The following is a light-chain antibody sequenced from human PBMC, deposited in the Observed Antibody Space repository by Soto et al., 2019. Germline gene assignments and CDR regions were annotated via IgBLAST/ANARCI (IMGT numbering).Light chain of an antibody. Sequence: DIQMTQSPSTLSVSVGDRVTITCRASQTISSWSAWYQQKPGKAPKLLIYKASTLKSGVPSRFSGSGSGTEFTLTISSLQPDDFATYYCQHYNSYSEAFGQGTKVDI. J-gene: IGKJ1*01. CDR1: QTISSW. V-gene: IGKV1-5*03. CDR3: QHYNSYSEA. CDR2: KAS.